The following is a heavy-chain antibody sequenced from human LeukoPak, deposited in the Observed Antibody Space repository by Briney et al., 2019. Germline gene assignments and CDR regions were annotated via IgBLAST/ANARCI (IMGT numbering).Heavy chain of an antibody. D-gene: IGHD2-8*02. V-gene: IGHV1-18*04. J-gene: IGHJ5*02. CDR1: GYTFTSYG. Sequence: GASVKVSCKASGYTFTSYGISWVRQAPGQGLEWMGWISAYNGKTNYAQKLQGRVTMTTDTSTSTAYMELRSLRSDDTAVYYCARDLRIGGSLVDWFDPWGQGTLVTVSS. CDR2: ISAYNGKT. CDR3: ARDLRIGGSLVDWFDP.